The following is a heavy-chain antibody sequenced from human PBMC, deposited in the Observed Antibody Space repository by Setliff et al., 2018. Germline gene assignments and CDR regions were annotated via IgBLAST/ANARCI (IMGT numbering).Heavy chain of an antibody. D-gene: IGHD2-15*01. J-gene: IGHJ4*02. CDR1: GGTSSDYY. CDR2: INHSGST. V-gene: IGHV4-34*01. CDR3: ARDRVVVLAGRRGFYFDY. Sequence: SETLSLTCAASGGTSSDYYWTLIRQPPGKGLEWIGEINHSGSTNYNPSLKSRVSISVDTSKNQFSLKLRSVTAADTAVYFCARDRVVVLAGRRGFYFDYWGQGTLVTVSS.